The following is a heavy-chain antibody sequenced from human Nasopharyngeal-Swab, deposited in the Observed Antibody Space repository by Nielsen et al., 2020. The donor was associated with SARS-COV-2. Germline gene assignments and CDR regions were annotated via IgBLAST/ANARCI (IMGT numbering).Heavy chain of an antibody. CDR3: AKAGGYYYGSGRRYYDY. J-gene: IGHJ4*02. Sequence: GESLKISCAASGFTFSTYAMTWVRQAPGKGLEWVSAISGAGASTYYADSVKGRFTISRDNSKNTVSLQMNSLRAEDTAVYYCAKAGGYYYGSGRRYYDYWGQGTLVTVSS. D-gene: IGHD3-10*01. CDR2: ISGAGAST. V-gene: IGHV3-23*01. CDR1: GFTFSTYA.